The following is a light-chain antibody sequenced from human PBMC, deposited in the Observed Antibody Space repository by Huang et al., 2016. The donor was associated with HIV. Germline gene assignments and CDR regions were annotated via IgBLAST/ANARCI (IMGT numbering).Light chain of an antibody. CDR3: QQYNNWPPYT. V-gene: IGKV3-15*01. J-gene: IGKJ2*01. CDR1: ESVSRS. CDR2: GAS. Sequence: EVVMTQSPATLSVSPGERTTLSCRASESVSRSLAWYQQKPGQPPRLLIYGASTRATGIPARFSGSGSGTEFTLTISSLQSEDFAVYYCQQYNNWPPYTFGQGTKLEIK.